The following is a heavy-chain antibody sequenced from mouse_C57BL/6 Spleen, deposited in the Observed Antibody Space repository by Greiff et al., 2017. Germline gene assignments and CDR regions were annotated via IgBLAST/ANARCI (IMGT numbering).Heavy chain of an antibody. CDR2: ISSGSSTI. Sequence: EVKLVESGGGLVKPGGSLKLSCAASGFTFSDYGMHWVRQAPEKGLEWVAYISSGSSTIYYADTVKGRFTIARDNAKHTLFLQMTSLRSEDTAMYYCARGDYYGSSYDYAMDYWGQGTSVTVSS. CDR1: GFTFSDYG. D-gene: IGHD1-1*01. V-gene: IGHV5-17*01. J-gene: IGHJ4*01. CDR3: ARGDYYGSSYDYAMDY.